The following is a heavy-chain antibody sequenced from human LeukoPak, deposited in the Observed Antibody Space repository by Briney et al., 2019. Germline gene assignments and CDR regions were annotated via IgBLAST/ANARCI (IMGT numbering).Heavy chain of an antibody. CDR1: GFTFSSYA. CDR2: ISYDGSNK. CDR3: AKDMGPVVVITYAFDI. D-gene: IGHD3-22*01. J-gene: IGHJ3*02. Sequence: GGSLRLSCAASGFTFSSYAMHWVRQAPGKGLEWVAVISYDGSNKYYADSVKGRFTISRDNSKNTLYLQMNSLRAEDTAVYYCAKDMGPVVVITYAFDIWGQGTMVTVSS. V-gene: IGHV3-30*04.